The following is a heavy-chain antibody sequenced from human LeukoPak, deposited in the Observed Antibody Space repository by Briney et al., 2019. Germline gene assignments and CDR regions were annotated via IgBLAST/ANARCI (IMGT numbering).Heavy chain of an antibody. CDR3: ARVAGYYDGSGYLYYFDH. CDR1: GYIFNTHW. D-gene: IGHD3-22*01. V-gene: IGHV5-51*01. J-gene: IGHJ4*02. CDR2: IYPGDSDT. Sequence: GESLKISCKGSGYIFNTHWIGWVRQVPGEGLEWMGIIYPGDSDTRYSPSFEGQVTLSADKSISTAFLQWSSLKASDTGMYYCARVAGYYDGSGYLYYFDHWGQGTLVTVSS.